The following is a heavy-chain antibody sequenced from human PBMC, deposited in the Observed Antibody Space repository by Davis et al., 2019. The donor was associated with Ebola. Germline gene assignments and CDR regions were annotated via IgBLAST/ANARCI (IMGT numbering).Heavy chain of an antibody. CDR1: GGSISSSSYY. D-gene: IGHD3-10*01. CDR3: ARQYVPFNSGTYNWFDP. J-gene: IGHJ5*02. CDR2: IYESKST. V-gene: IGHV4-39*01. Sequence: MPSETLSLTCTVSGGSISSSSYYWGWIRQPPGKGLEWIGSIYESKSTYYNPSLESRVTMSVDTSRNQFSLKLSGVTAADTAVYYCARQYVPFNSGTYNWFDPWGQGTLVTVSS.